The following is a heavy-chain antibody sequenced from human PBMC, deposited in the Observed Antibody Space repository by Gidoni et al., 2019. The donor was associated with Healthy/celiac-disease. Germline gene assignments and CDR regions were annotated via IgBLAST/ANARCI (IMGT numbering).Heavy chain of an antibody. CDR1: GFTFSSSG. Sequence: QVQLVESGGGVVQPGRSLRLSCAASGFTFSSSGMHWVRQAPGKGLEWVAVIWYDGSNKYYADSVKGRFTISRDNSKNTLYLQMNSLRAEDTAVYYCARDRYYPYTLSHAFDIWGQGTMVTVSS. CDR3: ARDRYYPYTLSHAFDI. CDR2: IWYDGSNK. D-gene: IGHD3-16*01. J-gene: IGHJ3*02. V-gene: IGHV3-33*01.